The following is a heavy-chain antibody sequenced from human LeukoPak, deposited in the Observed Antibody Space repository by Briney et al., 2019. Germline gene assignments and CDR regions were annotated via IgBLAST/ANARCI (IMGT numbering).Heavy chain of an antibody. CDR1: GYTFTSYG. V-gene: IGHV1-18*01. J-gene: IGHJ4*02. CDR2: ISAYNGNT. Sequence: GALVEVSCKASGYTFTSYGISWVRQAPGQGLEWMGWISAYNGNTNYAQKLQGRVTMTTDTSASTAYMELRSLRSDDTAVYYCAREGVTMIVVAETGPDYWGQGTLVTVSS. CDR3: AREGVTMIVVAETGPDY. D-gene: IGHD3-22*01.